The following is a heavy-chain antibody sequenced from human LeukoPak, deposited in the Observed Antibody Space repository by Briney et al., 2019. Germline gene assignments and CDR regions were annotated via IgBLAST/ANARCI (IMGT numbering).Heavy chain of an antibody. CDR1: GFTFTEYA. D-gene: IGHD6-19*01. Sequence: ASVKVSRKASGFTFTEYAIHWLGQAPGQNLGWMGWINACNGDKKHSQTLQARVTITRDTSANTADMELSSLRPEDTAVYYCARGRWERSGWYYLDYWGQGTLVTVSS. CDR2: INACNGDK. J-gene: IGHJ4*02. V-gene: IGHV1-3*01. CDR3: ARGRWERSGWYYLDY.